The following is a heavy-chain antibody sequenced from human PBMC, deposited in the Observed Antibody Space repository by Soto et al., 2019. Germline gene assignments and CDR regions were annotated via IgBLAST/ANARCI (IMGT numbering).Heavy chain of an antibody. Sequence: QVQLVQSGTEVKKPGSSVKVSCKASGDTFSFFTINWVRQAPGLGLEWVGRINPIVSMSNYAQKFQGRVSMTADKSTSTAYMELRSVRSDDTAMYFCAASYGSGYRAFDYWGQGALVIVSS. CDR1: GDTFSFFT. CDR3: AASYGSGYRAFDY. CDR2: INPIVSMS. J-gene: IGHJ4*02. D-gene: IGHD3-10*01. V-gene: IGHV1-69*02.